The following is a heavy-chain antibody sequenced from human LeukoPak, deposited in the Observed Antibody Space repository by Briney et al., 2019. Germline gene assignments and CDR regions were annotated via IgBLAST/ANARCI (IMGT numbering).Heavy chain of an antibody. J-gene: IGHJ4*02. D-gene: IGHD3-10*01. CDR2: IRSNGATA. CDR1: GFSFSSFA. CDR3: ARGWFGEYLPFDY. V-gene: IGHV3-23*01. Sequence: PGGPLRLSCAASGFSFSSFAMTWVRQAPGKGLEWVSTIRSNGATAYNADSVKGRFTISRDNSKNTVYLQMNSLRAEDTAVYYCARGWFGEYLPFDYWGQGTLVTVSS.